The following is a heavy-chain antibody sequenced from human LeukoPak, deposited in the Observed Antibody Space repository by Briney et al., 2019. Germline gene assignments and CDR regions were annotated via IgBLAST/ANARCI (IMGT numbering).Heavy chain of an antibody. J-gene: IGHJ6*03. Sequence: SVKVSCKASGGTFSSYAISWVRQAPGQGLEWMGGIIPIFGTANYAQKFQGRVTITADKSTSTAYMELSSLRSEDTAVYYCARSGYSGSYGDYYYYYYYMDVWGKGTTVTVSS. CDR2: IIPIFGTA. CDR3: ARSGYSGSYGDYYYYYYYMDV. D-gene: IGHD1-26*01. CDR1: GGTFSSYA. V-gene: IGHV1-69*06.